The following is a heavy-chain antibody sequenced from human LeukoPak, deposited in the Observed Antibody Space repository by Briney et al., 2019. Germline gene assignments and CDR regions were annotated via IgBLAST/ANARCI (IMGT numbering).Heavy chain of an antibody. J-gene: IGHJ3*02. Sequence: TSETLSLTCVVYGGSFSGYYWSWIRQPPGKGLEWIGEINHSGSTNYNPSLKSRVTISVDTSKNQFSLKLSSVTAADTAVYYCARMSVRNDAFDIWGQGTMVTVSS. CDR3: ARMSVRNDAFDI. CDR2: INHSGST. CDR1: GGSFSGYY. V-gene: IGHV4-34*01. D-gene: IGHD3-3*01.